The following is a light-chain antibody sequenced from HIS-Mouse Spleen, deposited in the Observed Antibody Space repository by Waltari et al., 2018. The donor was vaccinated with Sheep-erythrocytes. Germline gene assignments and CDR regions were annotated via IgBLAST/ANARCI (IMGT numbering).Light chain of an antibody. CDR3: QQRSNWPPIT. CDR1: KSVSSY. J-gene: IGKJ5*01. Sequence: EIVLTQSPATLSLSPGERATLSCRASKSVSSYLAWYQQKPCQAPRLLIYDASNRATCIPARFSGSGSGTDFTLTISSLEPEDFAVYYCQQRSNWPPITFGQGTRLEIK. CDR2: DAS. V-gene: IGKV3-11*01.